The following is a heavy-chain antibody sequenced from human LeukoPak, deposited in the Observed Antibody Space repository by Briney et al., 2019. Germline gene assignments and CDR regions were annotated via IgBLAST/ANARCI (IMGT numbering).Heavy chain of an antibody. Sequence: GGSLRLSCAASGFTFSSYWMSWVRQAPGKGLEWVANIKQDGSEKYYVDSVKGRFTISRDNAKNSLYLQMNSLRAEDTAVYYCARTPRWELLGGWFDYWGQGTPVTVSS. CDR1: GFTFSSYW. D-gene: IGHD1-26*01. V-gene: IGHV3-7*01. CDR2: IKQDGSEK. CDR3: ARTPRWELLGGWFDY. J-gene: IGHJ4*02.